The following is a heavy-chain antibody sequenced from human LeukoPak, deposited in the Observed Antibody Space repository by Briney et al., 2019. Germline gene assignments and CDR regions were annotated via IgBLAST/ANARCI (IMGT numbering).Heavy chain of an antibody. J-gene: IGHJ4*02. V-gene: IGHV1-2*02. CDR1: GYTFIGYY. CDR2: INPKSGGR. Sequence: GSVKDSCMASGYTFIGYYMHWVRQAPGQGLEWMGWINPKSGGRNFAQKCKGRVALSRDTSINTAYMELSRMRSDDTAVYCCARVRVPAATRFQAHEEIYWGEGGLV. CDR3: ARVRVPAATRFQAHEEIY.